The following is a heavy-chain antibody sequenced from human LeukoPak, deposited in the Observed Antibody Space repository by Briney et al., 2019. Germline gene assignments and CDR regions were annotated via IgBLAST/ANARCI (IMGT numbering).Heavy chain of an antibody. CDR3: AKDLTDGSYYAFDY. V-gene: IGHV3-30*18. J-gene: IGHJ4*02. CDR2: IPYDGNNK. Sequence: GRSLRLSCAASGFSFSNYGMHWVRQAPGKGLEWVAVIPYDGNNKYYADSVKGRFTISRDNSKNTLYLQMNSLRAEDMAVYYCAKDLTDGSYYAFDYWGQGTLVTVSS. CDR1: GFSFSNYG. D-gene: IGHD1-26*01.